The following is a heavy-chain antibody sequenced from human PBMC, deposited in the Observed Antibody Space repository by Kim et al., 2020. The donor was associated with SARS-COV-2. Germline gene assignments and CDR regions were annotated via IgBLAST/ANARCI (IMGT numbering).Heavy chain of an antibody. CDR1: GFTFSSYT. J-gene: IGHJ5*02. CDR2: ISYDGSNK. D-gene: IGHD2-15*01. CDR3: ARASGGRYCSGGSCYSRYNWFDP. V-gene: IGHV3-30*04. Sequence: GGSLRLSCAASGFTFSSYTIHWVRQAPGKGLEWVAVISYDGSNKYYADSVKGRFTISRDNSNNTLYLQMNSLRAEDTAVYYCARASGGRYCSGGSCYSRYNWFDPWGQGTLVTVSS.